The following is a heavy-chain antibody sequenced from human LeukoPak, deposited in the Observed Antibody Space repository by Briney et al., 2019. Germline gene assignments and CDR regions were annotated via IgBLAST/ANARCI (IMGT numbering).Heavy chain of an antibody. J-gene: IGHJ3*02. Sequence: PSETLSLTCSVSGGSISSYYWSWVWQPPGKGLEWIGYISYSGSTNYNPSPKSRVTISVDTSKNQFSLKLSSVTAADTAVYYCARPYSSSSRGSFDIWGQGTMVSVSS. V-gene: IGHV4-59*01. CDR1: GGSISSYY. CDR3: ARPYSSSSRGSFDI. D-gene: IGHD6-6*01. CDR2: ISYSGST.